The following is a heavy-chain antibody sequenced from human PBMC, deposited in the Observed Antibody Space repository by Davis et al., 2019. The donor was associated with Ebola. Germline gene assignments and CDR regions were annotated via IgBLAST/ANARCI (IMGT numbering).Heavy chain of an antibody. CDR3: ARHESTVLDLNWFDP. CDR2: IDPSDSYT. CDR1: GYSFTSYW. Sequence: GESLKISCKGSGYSFTSYWISWVRQMPGKGLEWMGRIDPSDSYTNYSPSFQGHVTISADKSISTAYLQWSSLKASDTAMYYCARHESTVLDLNWFDPWGQGTLVTVSS. J-gene: IGHJ5*02. D-gene: IGHD4-17*01. V-gene: IGHV5-10-1*01.